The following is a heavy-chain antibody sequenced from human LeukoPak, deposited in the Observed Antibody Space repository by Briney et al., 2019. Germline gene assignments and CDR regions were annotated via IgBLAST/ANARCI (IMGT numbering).Heavy chain of an antibody. CDR3: ARAVLNLDY. J-gene: IGHJ4*02. V-gene: IGHV4-4*02. Sequence: SGTLSLTCAVSGDSISSSNWWTWVRQPPGKGLEWIGEIYHSGSTNYNPSLKSRVTMSVDTSKNHFSLKLNSVTAADTALYYCARAVLNLDYWGQGTLVTVSS. CDR1: GDSISSSNW. CDR2: IYHSGST. D-gene: IGHD2-8*01.